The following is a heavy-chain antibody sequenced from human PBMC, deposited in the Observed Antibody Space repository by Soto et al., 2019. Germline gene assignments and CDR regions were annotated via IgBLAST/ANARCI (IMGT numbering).Heavy chain of an antibody. J-gene: IGHJ4*02. V-gene: IGHV3-23*01. Sequence: EVQLLESGGGLVQPGGSLRLSCAASGFTFSSYAMSWVRQAPGKGLEWVSSISGSGGSTYDADSVKGRFTISRDNSKNTLYLQMTSLRAEDTAVYYCAKDMYYYDSSRYFDYWGQGTLVTVSS. CDR3: AKDMYYYDSSRYFDY. CDR1: GFTFSSYA. CDR2: ISGSGGST. D-gene: IGHD3-22*01.